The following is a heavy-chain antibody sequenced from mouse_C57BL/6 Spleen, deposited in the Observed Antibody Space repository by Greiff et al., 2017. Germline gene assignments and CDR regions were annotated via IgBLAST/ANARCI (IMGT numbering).Heavy chain of an antibody. CDR3: ARRSPRYAMLY. CDR2: INPSSGYT. J-gene: IGHJ4*01. V-gene: IGHV1-7*01. Sequence: VQLQQPGAELAKPGASVKMSCKASGYTFTSYWMHWVKQRPGQGLEWIVYINPSSGYTKYNQKFKDKATLTADKSSITAYMRLSSLTYEDSAVYYCARRSPRYAMLYGCPGTSVTVSS. D-gene: IGHD6-1*01. CDR1: GYTFTSYW.